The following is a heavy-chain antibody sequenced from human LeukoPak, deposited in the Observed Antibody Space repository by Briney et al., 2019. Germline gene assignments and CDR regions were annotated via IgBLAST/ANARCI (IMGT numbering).Heavy chain of an antibody. D-gene: IGHD2-2*01. V-gene: IGHV3-23*01. J-gene: IGHJ4*02. CDR2: ISGSGGST. Sequence: GGSLRLSCAASGFTFSSYAMSWVRQAPGKGLEWVSAISGSGGSTYYADSVKGRLTISRDNSKNTLYLQMNSLRAEDTAVYYCANSRACSSTSCRTYFDYWGQGTLVTVSS. CDR3: ANSRACSSTSCRTYFDY. CDR1: GFTFSSYA.